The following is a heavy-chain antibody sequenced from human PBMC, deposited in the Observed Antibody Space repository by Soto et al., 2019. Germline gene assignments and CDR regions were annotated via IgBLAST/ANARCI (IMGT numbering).Heavy chain of an antibody. D-gene: IGHD7-27*01. CDR1: GFIFSNNG. J-gene: IGHJ6*02. CDR2: VSHDGRKT. CDR3: ARDLRQGASGATVYGMDV. Sequence: QVQLVESGGGEVQPGTSLRLSCIASGFIFSNNGMHWVRQAPGKGLEWGALVSHDGRKTFYADSVKGRLTIYRDNSKNTVYLHMNNQRPEDTAVYRCARDLRQGASGATVYGMDVWGQGTTVTVSS. V-gene: IGHV3-30*03.